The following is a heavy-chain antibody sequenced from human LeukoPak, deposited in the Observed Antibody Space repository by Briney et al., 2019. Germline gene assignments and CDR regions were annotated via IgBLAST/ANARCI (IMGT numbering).Heavy chain of an antibody. CDR3: ARAYCSGGSCPFDY. Sequence: SQTLSLTCTVCGGSISSGGYYLSWIRQHPGKGLEWIGYIYYSGSTYYNPSLKSRVTISVDTSKNQFSLKLSSVTAADTAVYYCARAYCSGGSCPFDYWGQGTLVTVSS. CDR1: GGSISSGGYY. J-gene: IGHJ4*02. CDR2: IYYSGST. D-gene: IGHD2-15*01. V-gene: IGHV4-31*03.